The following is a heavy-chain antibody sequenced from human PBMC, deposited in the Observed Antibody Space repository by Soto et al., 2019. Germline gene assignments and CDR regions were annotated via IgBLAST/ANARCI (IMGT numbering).Heavy chain of an antibody. CDR1: GDSSSCGAYY. V-gene: IGHV4-30-4*01. CDR3: ASAGPYYYYGMDV. CDR2: IYYSGST. J-gene: IGHJ6*02. D-gene: IGHD6-13*01. Sequence: SETRSLTFSFSGDSSSCGAYYCRRVRQPPGKGLEWIGYIYYSGSTYYNPSLKSRVTISVDTSKNQFSLKLSSVTAADTAVYYCASAGPYYYYGMDVWGQGTTVTVSS.